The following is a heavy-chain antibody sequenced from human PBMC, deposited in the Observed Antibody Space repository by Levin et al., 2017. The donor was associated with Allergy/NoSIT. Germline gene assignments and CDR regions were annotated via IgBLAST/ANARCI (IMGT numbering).Heavy chain of an antibody. CDR3: ARSSSLEWFDP. D-gene: IGHD3-3*01. J-gene: IGHJ5*02. CDR1: MRRSKEE. Sequence: MRRSKEEGGWRRQPRGKGGEWIGSIYYTFLLPSPPSLQSRVTISVDTSKDHFSLNLSSVTAADTAVYYCARSSSLEWFDPWGQGTLVTVSS. V-gene: IGHV4-39*02. CDR2: IYYTFLL.